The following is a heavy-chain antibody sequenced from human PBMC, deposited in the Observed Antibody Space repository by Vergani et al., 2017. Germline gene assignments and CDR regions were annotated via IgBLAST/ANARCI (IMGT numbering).Heavy chain of an antibody. J-gene: IGHJ4*02. CDR3: ATVRAAANNGGFYFDY. Sequence: QVQLVESGGGVVQPGGSLRLSCGASGFTFSNYGMHWVRQAPGKGLEWVTFIRYDGSNTYYADSVKGRFTISRDNSKNTLYLQMNSLRAEDTAVYYCATVRAAANNGGFYFDYWGQGTLVTVS. CDR2: IRYDGSNT. CDR1: GFTFSNYG. V-gene: IGHV3-30*02. D-gene: IGHD6-13*01.